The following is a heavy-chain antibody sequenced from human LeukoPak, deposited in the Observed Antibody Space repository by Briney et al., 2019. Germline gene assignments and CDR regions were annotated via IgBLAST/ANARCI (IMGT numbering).Heavy chain of an antibody. Sequence: SVNLSCKASGFTFAISAVQWVRQARGQRLEWIGWIVVGSANTNYSQKFQERVTITRDMSTGTAYMELSSLRSEATAVYYCAAFDAGDCGGDCPYFSFPWGQGTLVTVSS. CDR2: IVVGSANT. CDR1: GFTFAISA. V-gene: IGHV1-58*01. D-gene: IGHD2-21*02. CDR3: AAFDAGDCGGDCPYFSFP. J-gene: IGHJ5*02.